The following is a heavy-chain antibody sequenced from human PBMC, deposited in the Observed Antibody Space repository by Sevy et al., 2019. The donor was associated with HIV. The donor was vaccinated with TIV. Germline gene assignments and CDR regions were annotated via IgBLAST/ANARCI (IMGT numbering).Heavy chain of an antibody. Sequence: SETLSLTCAVSGYSISSGYYWGWIRQPPGKGLEWIGSIYHSGSTYYNPSLKSRVTISVDTSKNQFSLMLCSVTAADTAVYYCARVIVVVVAATPGAFDIWGQGTMVTVSS. CDR2: IYHSGST. V-gene: IGHV4-38-2*01. J-gene: IGHJ3*02. CDR3: ARVIVVVVAATPGAFDI. CDR1: GYSISSGYY. D-gene: IGHD2-15*01.